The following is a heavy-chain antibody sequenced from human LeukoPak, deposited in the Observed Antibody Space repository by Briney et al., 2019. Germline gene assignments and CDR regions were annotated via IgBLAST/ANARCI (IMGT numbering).Heavy chain of an antibody. CDR1: GYTFTNSG. Sequence: ASVKVSCKGPGYTFTNSGISWVRQAPGQGLEWMGWISGYNGNTNYAQKLQGRVTMTTDTSTSTAYMELRSLRSDDTAVFYCARDSYDSSGHTPPPGYYSGHGTLVTVSS. D-gene: IGHD3-22*01. CDR2: ISGYNGNT. CDR3: ARDSYDSSGHTPPPGYY. J-gene: IGHJ4*01. V-gene: IGHV1-18*01.